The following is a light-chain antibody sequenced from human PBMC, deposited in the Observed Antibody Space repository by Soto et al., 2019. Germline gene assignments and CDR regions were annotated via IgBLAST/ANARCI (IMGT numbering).Light chain of an antibody. J-gene: IGKJ4*01. CDR2: GAS. Sequence: EIVMTQSPATLSVSPGERATLSCRASQSVSSNLAWYQQKPGQAPRLLIYGASTRASGIPARFSGSGSGTEFTLTISSLQSEDFAGYYCQQYNNWLSTFGGGTKVEI. CDR3: QQYNNWLST. V-gene: IGKV3-15*01. CDR1: QSVSSN.